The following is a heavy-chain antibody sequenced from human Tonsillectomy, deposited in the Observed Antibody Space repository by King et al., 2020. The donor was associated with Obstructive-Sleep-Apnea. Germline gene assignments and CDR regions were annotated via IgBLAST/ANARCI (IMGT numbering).Heavy chain of an antibody. CDR3: ARDQYYYDSSGYCDY. Sequence: QLVQSGGGLVKPGGSLRLSCAASGFIFSSYSMNWVRQAPGKGLEWVSSISSSSSYIYYADSVKGRFTISRDNAKNSLYLQMNSLRAEDTAVYYCARDQYYYDSSGYCDYWGQGTLVTVSS. CDR2: ISSSSSYI. D-gene: IGHD3-22*01. CDR1: GFIFSSYS. J-gene: IGHJ4*02. V-gene: IGHV3-21*01.